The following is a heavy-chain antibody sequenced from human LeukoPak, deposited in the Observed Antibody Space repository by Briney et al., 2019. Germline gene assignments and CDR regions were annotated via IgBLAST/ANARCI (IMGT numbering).Heavy chain of an antibody. V-gene: IGHV7-4-1*02. CDR3: ARGTATNPFDY. CDR1: GYSFTGYA. D-gene: IGHD5-24*01. J-gene: IGHJ4*02. Sequence: GASVKVSCKASGYSFTGYAMNWVRQAPGQGLEWMGWINTNTGNPTYAQGFTGRFVFSLDTSVSTAYLQISSLKAEDTAVYYCARGTATNPFDYWGQGTLVTVSS. CDR2: INTNTGNP.